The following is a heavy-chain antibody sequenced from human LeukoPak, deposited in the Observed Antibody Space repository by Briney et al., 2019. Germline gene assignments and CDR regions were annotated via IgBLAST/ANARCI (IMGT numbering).Heavy chain of an antibody. J-gene: IGHJ3*02. V-gene: IGHV3-30*04. D-gene: IGHD3-16*01. CDR1: GFTFSSYA. CDR2: ISSDGGNK. Sequence: PGGSLRLSCAASGFTFSSYAMHWVRQAPGKGLDWVAFISSDGGNKKYADSVKGRFTISRDNSKNTLYLQMDSLRAEDTALYYCATEDYDYIWGSTDAFDIWGQGTMVTVSS. CDR3: ATEDYDYIWGSTDAFDI.